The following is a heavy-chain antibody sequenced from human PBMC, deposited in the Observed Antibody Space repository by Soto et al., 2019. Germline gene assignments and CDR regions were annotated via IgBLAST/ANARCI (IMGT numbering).Heavy chain of an antibody. CDR3: ARPRVVVAAGDFRSNWFDP. CDR1: GGSISSSSYY. Sequence: SETLSLTCTVSGGSISSSSYYWGWIRQPPGKGLEWIGSIYYSGSTYYNPSLKSRVTISVDTSKNQFSLKLSSVTAADTAVYYCARPRVVVAAGDFRSNWFDPWGQGTLVTVSS. V-gene: IGHV4-39*01. D-gene: IGHD2-15*01. CDR2: IYYSGST. J-gene: IGHJ5*02.